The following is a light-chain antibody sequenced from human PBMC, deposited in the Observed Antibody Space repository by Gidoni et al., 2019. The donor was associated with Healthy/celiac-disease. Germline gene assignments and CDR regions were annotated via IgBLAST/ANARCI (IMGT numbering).Light chain of an antibody. CDR2: SNN. CDR3: AAWDDSLSAWV. J-gene: IGLJ3*02. CDR1: SSNIGSNT. V-gene: IGLV1-44*01. Sequence: QSVLPQSPSSSGTPGQRVTISCSGSSSNIGSNTVNWYQQLPGTAPKLLIYSNNQRPSGVPDRFSGSKSGTSASLAISGLQSEDEADYYCAAWDDSLSAWVFGGGTKLTVL.